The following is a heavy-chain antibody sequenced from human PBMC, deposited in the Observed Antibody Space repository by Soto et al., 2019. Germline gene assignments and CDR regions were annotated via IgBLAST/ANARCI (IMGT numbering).Heavy chain of an antibody. V-gene: IGHV1-69*04. CDR1: GGTFSSYT. CDR3: ARDLVAAAGTLGY. CDR2: IIPILGIA. Sequence: ASVKVSCKASGGTFSSYTISWVRQAPGQGLEWMGRIIPILGIANYAQKFQGRVTITADKSTSTAYMELSSLRSEDTAVYYCARDLVAAAGTLGYWGQGTLVTVSS. D-gene: IGHD6-13*01. J-gene: IGHJ4*02.